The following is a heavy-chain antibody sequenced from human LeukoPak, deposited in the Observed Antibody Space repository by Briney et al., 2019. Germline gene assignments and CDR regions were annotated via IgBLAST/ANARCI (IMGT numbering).Heavy chain of an antibody. D-gene: IGHD3-22*01. Sequence: GASVKVSCELSGYSLTELSIHWVRQAPGKGLEWMGGFDPEYQKTIYAERFQDRVTLTEDTSTDTAYMELSSLRSDDTAVYYCATGGPMIAVVITPRPFDIWGQGTMVTVSS. J-gene: IGHJ3*02. CDR3: ATGGPMIAVVITPRPFDI. CDR1: GYSLTELS. V-gene: IGHV1-24*01. CDR2: FDPEYQKT.